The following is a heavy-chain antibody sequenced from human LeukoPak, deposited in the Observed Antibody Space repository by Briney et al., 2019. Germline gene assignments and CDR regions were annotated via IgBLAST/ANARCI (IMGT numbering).Heavy chain of an antibody. Sequence: GGSLRLSCAASGFTFSSYSMNWVRQAPGKGLEWVSSISSSSSYIYYADSVKGRFTISRDNAKNSLCLQMNSLRAEDTAVYYCAREGVGATLYFDYWGQGTLVTVSS. CDR2: ISSSSSYI. J-gene: IGHJ4*02. V-gene: IGHV3-21*01. CDR1: GFTFSSYS. CDR3: AREGVGATLYFDY. D-gene: IGHD1-26*01.